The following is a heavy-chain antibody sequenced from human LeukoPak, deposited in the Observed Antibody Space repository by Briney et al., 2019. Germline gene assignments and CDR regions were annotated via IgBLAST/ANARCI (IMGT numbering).Heavy chain of an antibody. V-gene: IGHV3-11*04. D-gene: IGHD6-19*01. CDR2: ISSSGSTI. J-gene: IGHJ6*03. Sequence: GGSLRPSCAAAGFTSSDYYMSWIRQAPGKGLELVSYISSSGSTIYYADSEKGRFTISRDNANNSLYLQMNSLIAEDSAVYYCARDRIPLYSGSGWYSYCYYMDVWGKGTTVTVSS. CDR3: ARDRIPLYSGSGWYSYCYYMDV. CDR1: GFTSSDYY.